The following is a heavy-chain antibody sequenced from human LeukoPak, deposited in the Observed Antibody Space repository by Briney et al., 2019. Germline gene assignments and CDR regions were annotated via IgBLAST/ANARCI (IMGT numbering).Heavy chain of an antibody. Sequence: GGSLRLSCAASGFTFSDYYMSWIRQAPGKGLGWVSYISSSGSTIYYADSVKGRFTISRDNAKNSLYLQMNSLRAEDTAVYYCAREDYYDSSGYLFDYWGQGTLVTVSS. CDR1: GFTFSDYY. D-gene: IGHD3-22*01. CDR2: ISSSGSTI. CDR3: AREDYYDSSGYLFDY. J-gene: IGHJ4*02. V-gene: IGHV3-11*01.